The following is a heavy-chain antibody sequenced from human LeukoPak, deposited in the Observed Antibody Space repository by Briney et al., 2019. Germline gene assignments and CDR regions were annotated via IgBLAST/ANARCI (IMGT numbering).Heavy chain of an antibody. D-gene: IGHD3-9*01. CDR2: INHSGST. J-gene: IGHJ6*02. CDR1: GGSFSGYY. V-gene: IGHV4-34*01. CDR3: GRGRRPYYDILTGYSSYYYYGMDV. Sequence: SETLSLTCAVYGGSFSGYYWSWIRQPPGKGLEWIGEINHSGSTNYNPSLKSRVTISVDTSKNQFSLKLSSVTAADTAVYYCGRGRRPYYDILTGYSSYYYYGMDVWGQGTTVTVSS.